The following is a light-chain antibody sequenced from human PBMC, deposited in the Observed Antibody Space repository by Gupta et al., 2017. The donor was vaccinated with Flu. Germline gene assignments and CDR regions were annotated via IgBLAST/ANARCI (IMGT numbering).Light chain of an antibody. Sequence: DVVMTQSPLSLPVTLGQPASISCRSSESLVYSDGTTYLSWFQQRQGQSPRRLIYNVSNRVSGVPDRFSGSGSGTDFTLNIRRVAAEDVGVYYCMHGTNWPTITFGQGTRVEIK. CDR2: NVS. J-gene: IGKJ5*01. V-gene: IGKV2-30*01. CDR1: ESLVYSDGTTY. CDR3: MHGTNWPTIT.